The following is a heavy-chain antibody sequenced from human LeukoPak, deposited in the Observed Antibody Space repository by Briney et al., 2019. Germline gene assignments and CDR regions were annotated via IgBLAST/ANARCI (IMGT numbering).Heavy chain of an antibody. V-gene: IGHV3-33*01. CDR3: ARASYYYDSSGYSSLNDY. D-gene: IGHD3-22*01. Sequence: GGSLRLSCAASGFTFSSYGMHWVRRAPGKGLEWVAVIWYDGSNKYYADSVKGRFTISRDNSKNTLYLQMNSLRAEDTAVYYCARASYYYDSSGYSSLNDYWGQGTLVTVSS. CDR2: IWYDGSNK. CDR1: GFTFSSYG. J-gene: IGHJ4*02.